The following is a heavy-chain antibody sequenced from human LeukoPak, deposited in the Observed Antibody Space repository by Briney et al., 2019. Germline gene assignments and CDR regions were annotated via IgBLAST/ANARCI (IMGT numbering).Heavy chain of an antibody. CDR1: GYTFTSYD. CDR3: ARGLLMRDYDWGRRYYYMDV. V-gene: IGHV1-8*03. J-gene: IGHJ6*03. CDR2: MNPNSGNT. D-gene: IGHD3-16*01. Sequence: ASVKVSCKASGYTFTSYDINWVRQATGQGLEWMGWMNPNSGNTGYAQKFQGRVTITRNTSISTAYMELSSLRSEDTAVYYCARGLLMRDYDWGRRYYYMDVWGKGTTVTVSS.